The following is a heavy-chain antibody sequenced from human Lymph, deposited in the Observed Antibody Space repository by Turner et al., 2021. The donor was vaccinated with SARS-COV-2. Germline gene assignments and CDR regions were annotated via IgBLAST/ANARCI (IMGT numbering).Heavy chain of an antibody. J-gene: IGHJ4*02. Sequence: QVQLVESGGGVVQPGRSLRLSCAASGFSFSSYAMYWVRQAPGKGLEWVALISYDGSNKYYADSVKGRSTISRDNSKNTLYLQMNSLRAEDTAVYYCARDMGGYTDYRGQGTLVTVSS. CDR3: ARDMGGYTDY. CDR2: ISYDGSNK. V-gene: IGHV3-30-3*01. D-gene: IGHD5-12*01. CDR1: GFSFSSYA.